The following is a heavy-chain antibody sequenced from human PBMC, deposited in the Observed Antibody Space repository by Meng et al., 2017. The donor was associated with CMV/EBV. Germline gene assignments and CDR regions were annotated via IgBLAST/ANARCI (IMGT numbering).Heavy chain of an antibody. V-gene: IGHV4-39*07. Sequence: SGCSLGSISYYWGWIRQPPGKGLEWIGSIYYSGSTYYNPSLKSRVTISVDTSKNQFSLKLSSVTAADTAVYYCARDGHDSSGYNFDYWGQGTLVTVSS. CDR3: ARDGHDSSGYNFDY. CDR2: IYYSGST. J-gene: IGHJ4*02. CDR1: GCSLGSISYY. D-gene: IGHD3-22*01.